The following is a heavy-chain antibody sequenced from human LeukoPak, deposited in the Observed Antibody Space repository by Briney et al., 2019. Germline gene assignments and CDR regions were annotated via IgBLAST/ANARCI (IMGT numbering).Heavy chain of an antibody. D-gene: IGHD1-26*01. CDR2: ISSSGSTI. CDR1: GFTFSDYY. V-gene: IGHV3-11*01. J-gene: IGHJ4*02. CDR3: ARSPQVGATTSSYDH. Sequence: PGGPLRLSCAASGFTFSDYYMSWIRQAPGQGLEWVSYISSSGSTIYYADSVKGRFTISRDNAKNSLYLQMNSLRAEDTAVYYCARSPQVGATTSSYDHWGQGTLVTVSS.